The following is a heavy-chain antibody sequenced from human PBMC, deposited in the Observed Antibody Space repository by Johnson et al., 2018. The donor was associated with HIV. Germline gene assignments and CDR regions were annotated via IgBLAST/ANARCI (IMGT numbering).Heavy chain of an antibody. CDR1: GFTFSNAW. CDR3: TTSGRREGYYSAGDSCDI. V-gene: IGHV3-15*01. D-gene: IGHD5-24*01. J-gene: IGHJ3*02. CDR2: IQSKTDGGTT. Sequence: VQLVESGGGLVKPGGSLRLSCAASGFTFSNAWMSWVRQAPGKGLEWVGHIQSKTDGGTTDYAAPVKGRFTISRDDSKKTLYRQMNSLKTEDTAVYYCTTSGRREGYYSAGDSCDIWGQGTMVTVSS.